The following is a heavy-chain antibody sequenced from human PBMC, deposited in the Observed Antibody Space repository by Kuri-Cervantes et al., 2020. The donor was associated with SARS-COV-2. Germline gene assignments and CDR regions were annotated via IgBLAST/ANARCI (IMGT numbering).Heavy chain of an antibody. D-gene: IGHD3-10*01. V-gene: IGHV3-15*01. CDR1: GFTFSNAW. CDR3: TTDSKGADYYGSGSPPYFDY. J-gene: IGHJ4*02. CDR2: IKSKTDGGTT. Sequence: GESLKISCAASGFTFSNAWMSWVRQAPGKGLEWVGRIKSKTDGGTTDYAAPVKGRFTISRDDSKNTLYLQMNSLKTEDTAVYYCTTDSKGADYYGSGSPPYFDYWGQRTLVTVSS.